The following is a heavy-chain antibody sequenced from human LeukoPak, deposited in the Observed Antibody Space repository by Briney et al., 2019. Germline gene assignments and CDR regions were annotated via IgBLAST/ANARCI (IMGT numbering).Heavy chain of an antibody. Sequence: SETLSLTCTVSGGSISSSSYYWGWIRQPPGKGLEWIGSIYYSGSTYYNPSLKSRVAISADTSKNQFSLKLTSVTAADTAVYYCARDTPRSSPHHYRNWFDPWGQGTLVTVSS. V-gene: IGHV4-39*07. J-gene: IGHJ5*02. D-gene: IGHD1-14*01. CDR1: GGSISSSSYY. CDR2: IYYSGST. CDR3: ARDTPRSSPHHYRNWFDP.